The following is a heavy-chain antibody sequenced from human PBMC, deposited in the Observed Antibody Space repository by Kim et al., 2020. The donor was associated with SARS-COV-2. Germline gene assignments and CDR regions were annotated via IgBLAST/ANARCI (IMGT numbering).Heavy chain of an antibody. Sequence: IYAQKFQGRVTMTEDTSTDTAYMELSSLRSEDTAVYYCATEGDYGDYLDYWGQGTLVTVSS. J-gene: IGHJ4*02. V-gene: IGHV1-24*01. CDR3: ATEGDYGDYLDY. D-gene: IGHD4-17*01.